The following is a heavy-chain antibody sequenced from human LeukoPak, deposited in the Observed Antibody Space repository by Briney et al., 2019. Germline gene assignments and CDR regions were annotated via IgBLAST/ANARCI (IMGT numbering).Heavy chain of an antibody. J-gene: IGHJ5*02. CDR1: GFTFSSYG. V-gene: IGHV3-23*01. CDR3: AKGQNSASGSYQYNWFDP. Sequence: GRSLRLSCAASGFTFSSYGMHWVRQAPGKGLEWVAGISGSGGSTYYAGSVKDRFTISRDNSKNTVFLQMNTLRAEDTAFYYCAKGQNSASGSYQYNWFDPWGQGTLVTVSS. CDR2: ISGSGGST. D-gene: IGHD3-10*01.